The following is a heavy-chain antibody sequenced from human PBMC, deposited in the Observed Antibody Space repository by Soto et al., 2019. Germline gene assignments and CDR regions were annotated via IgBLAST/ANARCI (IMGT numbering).Heavy chain of an antibody. CDR3: ARDGIAAAGDYYYGMDV. CDR2: IWYDGSNK. V-gene: IGHV3-33*08. D-gene: IGHD6-13*01. CDR1: GFTFSSYS. J-gene: IGHJ6*02. Sequence: GGSLRLSCAASGFTFSSYSMNWVRQAPGKGLEWVAVIWYDGSNKYYADSVKGRFTISRDNSKNTLYLQMNSLRAEDTTVYYCARDGIAAAGDYYYGMDVWGQGTTVTVSS.